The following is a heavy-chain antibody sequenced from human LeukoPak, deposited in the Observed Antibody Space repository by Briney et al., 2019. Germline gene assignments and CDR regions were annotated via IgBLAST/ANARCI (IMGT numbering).Heavy chain of an antibody. J-gene: IGHJ4*02. CDR1: GYTFTCYY. CDR3: ARDSYYDSSGYYNRPGY. V-gene: IGHV1-46*01. D-gene: IGHD3-22*01. Sequence: ASVKVSCKASGYTFTCYYMHWVRQAPGQGLEWMGVINPSGGSTSYAQKFQGRVTMTRDTSTSTVYMELSSLRSEDTAVYYCARDSYYDSSGYYNRPGYWGQGTLVTVSS. CDR2: INPSGGST.